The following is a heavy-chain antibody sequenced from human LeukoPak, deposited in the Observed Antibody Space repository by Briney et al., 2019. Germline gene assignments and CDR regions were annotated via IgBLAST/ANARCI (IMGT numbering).Heavy chain of an antibody. CDR2: ISSSGSTI. D-gene: IGHD4-23*01. V-gene: IGHV3-48*03. CDR3: ARDGDTVLTRGYYYYMDV. Sequence: GGSLRLSCAASGFTFSSYEMNWVRQAPGKGLEWVSYISSSGSTIYYADSVKGRFTISRGNAKNSLYLQMNSLRAEDTALYYCARDGDTVLTRGYYYYMDVWGKGTTVTVSS. CDR1: GFTFSSYE. J-gene: IGHJ6*03.